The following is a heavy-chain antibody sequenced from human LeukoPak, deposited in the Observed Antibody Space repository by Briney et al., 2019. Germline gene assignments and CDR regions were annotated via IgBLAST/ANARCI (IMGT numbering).Heavy chain of an antibody. CDR2: IYYSGST. J-gene: IGHJ4*02. V-gene: IGHV4-31*03. Sequence: SETLSLTCTVSGGSISSGGYYWSWIRQHPGKGLEWIGYIYYSGSTYYNPSLKSRVTISVDTSKNQFSLKLSSVTAADTAVYYCARDSGPGYYDSSGYYGLFDYWGQGTLVTVSS. CDR1: GGSISSGGYY. CDR3: ARDSGPGYYDSSGYYGLFDY. D-gene: IGHD3-22*01.